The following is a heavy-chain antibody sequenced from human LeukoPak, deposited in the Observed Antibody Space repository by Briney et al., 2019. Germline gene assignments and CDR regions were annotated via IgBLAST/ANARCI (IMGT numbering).Heavy chain of an antibody. D-gene: IGHD2-2*01. J-gene: IGHJ6*03. CDR2: IIPIFGTA. CDR1: GGTFSSYA. V-gene: IGHV1-69*05. CDR3: ASTGYCSSTSCYADYYYYYMDV. Sequence: SVKVSCKASGGTFSSYAISWVRQAPGQGLEWMGGIIPIFGTANYAQKFQGGVTITTDESTSTAYMELSSLRSEDTAVYYCASTGYCSSTSCYADYYYYYMDVWGKGTTVTVSS.